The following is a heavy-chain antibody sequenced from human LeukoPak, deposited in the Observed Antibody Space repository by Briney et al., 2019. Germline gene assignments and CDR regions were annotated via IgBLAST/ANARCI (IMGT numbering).Heavy chain of an antibody. CDR3: ARAFRGFAFDY. J-gene: IGHJ4*02. CDR2: IYYSGST. CDR1: GGSISSSSYY. D-gene: IGHD3-10*01. V-gene: IGHV4-39*07. Sequence: PSETLSLTCTVSGGSISSSSYYWGWIRQPLGKGLEWIGSIYYSGSTYYNPSLKSRVTISVDTSKNQFSLKLSSVTAADTAVYYCARAFRGFAFDYWGQGTLVTVSS.